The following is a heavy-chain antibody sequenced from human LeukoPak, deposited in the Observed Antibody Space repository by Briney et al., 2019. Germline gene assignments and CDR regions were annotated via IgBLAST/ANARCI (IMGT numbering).Heavy chain of an antibody. D-gene: IGHD6-13*01. Sequence: SETLSLTCTVSGGSISSDYWSWIRQPPGKGLEWIGYIYYSGSTNYNPSLKSRVTISVDTSKNQFSLKLSSVTAADTAVYYCARASGSYSSSWWFIFDYWGQGTLVTVSS. CDR2: IYYSGST. V-gene: IGHV4-59*01. CDR3: ARASGSYSSSWWFIFDY. J-gene: IGHJ4*02. CDR1: GGSISSDY.